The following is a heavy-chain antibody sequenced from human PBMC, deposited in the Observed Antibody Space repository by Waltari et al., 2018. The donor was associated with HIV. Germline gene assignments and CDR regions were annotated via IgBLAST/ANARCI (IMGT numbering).Heavy chain of an antibody. V-gene: IGHV1-69*01. CDR2: IIPIFGTA. D-gene: IGHD5-12*01. CDR3: ARDTRSGYDYDAFDI. Sequence: QVQLVQSGAEVKQSGSSVKVSCKASGGTFSSYAISWVRQAPGQGLEWMGGIIPIFGTANYAQKFQGRVTITADESTSTAYMELSSLRSEDTAVYYCARDTRSGYDYDAFDIWGQGTMVTVSS. J-gene: IGHJ3*02. CDR1: GGTFSSYA.